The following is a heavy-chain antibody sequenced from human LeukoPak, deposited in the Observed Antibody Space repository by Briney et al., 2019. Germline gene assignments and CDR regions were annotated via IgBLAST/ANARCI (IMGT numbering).Heavy chain of an antibody. CDR3: ARDPLAVAGISPNWFDP. CDR1: GGSISSYY. J-gene: IGHJ5*02. Sequence: PSETLSLTCTVSGGSISSYYWSWIRQPAGKGLEWIGRIYTSGSTNYNPSLKSRVTMSVDTSKNQFSLTLSSVTAADTAVYYCARDPLAVAGISPNWFDPWGQGTLVTVSS. D-gene: IGHD6-19*01. V-gene: IGHV4-4*07. CDR2: IYTSGST.